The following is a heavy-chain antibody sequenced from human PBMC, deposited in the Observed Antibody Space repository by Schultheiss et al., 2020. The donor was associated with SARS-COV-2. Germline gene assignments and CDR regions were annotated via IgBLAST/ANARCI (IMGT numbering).Heavy chain of an antibody. CDR3: ARADDYGGNSLDH. V-gene: IGHV4-34*01. J-gene: IGHJ4*02. CDR2: INHSGST. D-gene: IGHD4-23*01. CDR1: GGSFSGYY. Sequence: SETLSLTCAVYGGSFSGYYWGWIRQPPGKGLEWIGEINHSGSTNYNPSLKSRVTISVDTSKNQFSLKLSSVTAADTAVYYCARADDYGGNSLDHWGQGTLVTVSS.